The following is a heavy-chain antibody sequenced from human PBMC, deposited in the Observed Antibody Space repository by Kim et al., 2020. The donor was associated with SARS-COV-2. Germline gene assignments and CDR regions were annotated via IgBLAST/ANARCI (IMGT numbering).Heavy chain of an antibody. CDR1: GGSISSYY. CDR2: IYYSGST. V-gene: IGHV4-59*08. D-gene: IGHD3-10*01. CDR3: ARLYYYGSGSYSQMHWYFDL. Sequence: SETLSLTCTVSGGSISSYYWSWIRQPPGKGLEWIGYIYYSGSTNYNPSLKSRVTISVDTSKNQFSLKLSSVTAADTAVYYCARLYYYGSGSYSQMHWYFDLWGRGTLVTVSS. J-gene: IGHJ2*01.